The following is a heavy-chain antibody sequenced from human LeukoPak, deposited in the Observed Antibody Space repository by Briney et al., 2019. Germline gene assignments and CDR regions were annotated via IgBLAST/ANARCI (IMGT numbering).Heavy chain of an antibody. CDR3: ARADRGYCSSSTCYILDY. Sequence: GGSLRLSCAASGFTFSNYGMHWVRQAPGKGLEWVAVISYDGSNEYYGDSVKGRFTISRDNSKNTLYLQMNSLRAEDTAVYYCARADRGYCSSSTCYILDYWGQGTLVTVSS. CDR2: ISYDGSNE. D-gene: IGHD2-2*01. V-gene: IGHV3-30*03. CDR1: GFTFSNYG. J-gene: IGHJ4*02.